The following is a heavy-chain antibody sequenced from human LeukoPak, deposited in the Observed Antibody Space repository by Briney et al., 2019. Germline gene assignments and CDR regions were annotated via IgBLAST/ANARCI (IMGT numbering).Heavy chain of an antibody. V-gene: IGHV3-30*04. J-gene: IGHJ4*02. CDR3: ARDQTGFCSGSSCLGSTFDY. Sequence: GGSLRLSCAASGFILSDYNMHWVRQAPGKGLEWVAVISYDGSNKYYADSVKGRFTISRDNSKNTLYLQMNSLRAEDTAVYYCARDQTGFCSGSSCLGSTFDYWGQGTLVTDST. D-gene: IGHD2-15*01. CDR2: ISYDGSNK. CDR1: GFILSDYN.